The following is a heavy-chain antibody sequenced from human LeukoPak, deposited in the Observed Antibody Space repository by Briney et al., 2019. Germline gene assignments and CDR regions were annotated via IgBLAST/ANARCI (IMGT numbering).Heavy chain of an antibody. CDR2: INPNSGGT. CDR3: ARVVGRYCSSTSCPPGY. V-gene: IGHV1-2*02. D-gene: IGHD2-2*01. Sequence: ASVKVSCKASEYTFTGYYMHWVRQAPGQGLEWMGWINPNSGGTNYAQKFQGRVTMTRDTSISTAYMELSRLRSDDTAVYYCARVVGRYCSSTSCPPGYWGQGTLVTVSS. J-gene: IGHJ4*02. CDR1: EYTFTGYY.